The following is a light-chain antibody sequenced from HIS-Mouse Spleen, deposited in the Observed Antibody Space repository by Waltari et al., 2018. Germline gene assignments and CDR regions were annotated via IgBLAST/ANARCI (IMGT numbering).Light chain of an antibody. V-gene: IGLV1-47*01. CDR1: SSNIGSNY. J-gene: IGLJ3*02. CDR3: AAWDDSLSGPV. Sequence: QSVLTQPPSASGTPGQRVTISCSGSSSNIGSNYVYWYQQLPGTAPKLPIYRTNQRPSGVPDRFSGSKSGTSASRAISGLRSEDEADYYCAAWDDSLSGPVFGGGTKLTVL. CDR2: RTN.